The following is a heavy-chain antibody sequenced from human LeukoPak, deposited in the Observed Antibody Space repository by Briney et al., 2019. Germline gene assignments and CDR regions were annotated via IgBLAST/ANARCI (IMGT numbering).Heavy chain of an antibody. CDR1: GYTFASYD. V-gene: IGHV1-8*03. Sequence: ASVKVSCKASGYTFASYDINWVRQATGQGLEWMGWMNPNSGNTGYAQKFQGRVTITRNTSISPAYVELSSLRSEDTAVYYCARGRSFGVVIGYYYYMDVWGKGTTVTVSS. J-gene: IGHJ6*03. D-gene: IGHD3-3*01. CDR2: MNPNSGNT. CDR3: ARGRSFGVVIGYYYYMDV.